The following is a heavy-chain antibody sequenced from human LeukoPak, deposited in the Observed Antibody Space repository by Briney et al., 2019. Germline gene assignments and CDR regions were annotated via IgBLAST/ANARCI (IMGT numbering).Heavy chain of an antibody. V-gene: IGHV1-2*02. J-gene: IGHJ4*02. CDR2: INPNSGGT. CDR1: GYTFTGYY. D-gene: IGHD3-3*01. Sequence: ASVKVSCKASGYTFTGYYMHWVRQAPGQGLEWMGWINPNSGGTNYAQKFQGRVTMTRDTSISTAYMELSRLRSDDTAVYYCARDAANYDFWSGYYYFDYWGQGTLVTVSS. CDR3: ARDAANYDFWSGYYYFDY.